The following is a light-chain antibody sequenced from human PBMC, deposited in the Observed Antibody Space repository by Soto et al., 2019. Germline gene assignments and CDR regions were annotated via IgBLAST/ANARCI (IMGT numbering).Light chain of an antibody. CDR1: SSNIGGNS. CDR2: DDN. CDR3: GSWDSSLSSYV. J-gene: IGLJ1*01. V-gene: IGLV1-51*01. Sequence: QSVMTQPPSVSAAPGQKVTISCSGSSSNIGGNSVSWYQQLPGTAPKLLIFDDNKRPSGIPDRFSGSKSGTSATLGITGFQTGDEADYYYGSWDSSLSSYVFGTGTKLTVL.